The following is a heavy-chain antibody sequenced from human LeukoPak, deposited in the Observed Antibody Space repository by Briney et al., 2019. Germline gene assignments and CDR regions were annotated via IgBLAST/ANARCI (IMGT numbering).Heavy chain of an antibody. CDR1: GFTFSSYS. Sequence: PGGSLRLSCAASGFTFSSYSMNWVRQAPGKGLEWVSYISSSSSTIYYADSVKGRFTISRDNAKNSLYLQMNSLRDEDTAVYYCARDGYRTYYDILTGQNWFDPWGQGTLVTVSS. CDR3: ARDGYRTYYDILTGQNWFDP. CDR2: ISSSSSTI. J-gene: IGHJ5*02. D-gene: IGHD3-9*01. V-gene: IGHV3-48*02.